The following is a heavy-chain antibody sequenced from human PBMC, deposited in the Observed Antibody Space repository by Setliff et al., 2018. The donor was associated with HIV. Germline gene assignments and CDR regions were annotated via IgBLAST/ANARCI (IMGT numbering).Heavy chain of an antibody. CDR2: FDPEDGET. J-gene: IGHJ4*02. CDR1: GYTLTKLS. D-gene: IGHD3-3*01. CDR3: ATRPRDDSWSGFDY. Sequence: ASVKVSCKVSGYTLTKLSIHWVRQGPGKGLEWMGGFDPEDGETIYAQKFQGRVTMTEDTSIDTAYMRMSSLRSEDTAVYYCATRPRDDSWSGFDYWGRGTLVTVSS. V-gene: IGHV1-24*01.